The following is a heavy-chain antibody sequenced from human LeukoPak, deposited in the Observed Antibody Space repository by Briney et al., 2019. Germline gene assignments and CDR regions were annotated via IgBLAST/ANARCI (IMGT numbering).Heavy chain of an antibody. D-gene: IGHD4-17*01. V-gene: IGHV1-8*01. Sequence: ASVKVSCKASGYTLTSYVINRVRQATGQGLEWMGWMNPNSGNTGYAQKFQGRVTMTRNTSISTAYMELSSLRSEDTAVYYCARGPNYGDYFPFDYWGQGTLVTVSS. CDR1: GYTLTSYV. CDR3: ARGPNYGDYFPFDY. J-gene: IGHJ4*02. CDR2: MNPNSGNT.